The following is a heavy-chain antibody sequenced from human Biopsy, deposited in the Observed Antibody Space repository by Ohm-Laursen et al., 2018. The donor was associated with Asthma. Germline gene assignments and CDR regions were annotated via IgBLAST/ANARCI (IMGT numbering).Heavy chain of an antibody. CDR1: GGSVSTGSYY. V-gene: IGHV4-61*01. Sequence: GTLSLTCTVSGGSVSTGSYYWSWIRQPPGKGLEWLGYIYYTGSDNYNPSLKSRVTISVDTSKNQFSMRLNSVTAADTAVYYCARGPNYHGSGRAPIGMDVWGQGTTVTVSS. J-gene: IGHJ6*02. CDR2: IYYTGSD. D-gene: IGHD3-10*01. CDR3: ARGPNYHGSGRAPIGMDV.